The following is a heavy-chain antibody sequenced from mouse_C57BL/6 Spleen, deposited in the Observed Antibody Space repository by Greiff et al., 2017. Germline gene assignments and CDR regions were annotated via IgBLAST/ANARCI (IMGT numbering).Heavy chain of an antibody. CDR3: AINWDVNY. D-gene: IGHD4-1*02. J-gene: IGHJ2*01. Sequence: EVKLMESGPELVKPGASVKMSCKASGYTFTDYNMHWVKQSHGKSLEWIGYINPNNGGTSYNQKFKGKATLTVNKSSSTAYMELRSLTSEDSAVYYCAINWDVNYWGQGTTLTVSS. CDR1: GYTFTDYN. CDR2: INPNNGGT. V-gene: IGHV1-22*01.